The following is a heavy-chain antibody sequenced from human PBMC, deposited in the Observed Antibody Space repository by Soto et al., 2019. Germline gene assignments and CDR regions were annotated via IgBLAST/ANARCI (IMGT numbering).Heavy chain of an antibody. CDR1: GYTFTSYG. CDR2: ISAYNGNT. V-gene: IGHV1-18*01. J-gene: IGHJ5*02. D-gene: IGHD3-22*01. Sequence: QVQLVQSGAEVKKPGASVKVSCKASGYTFTSYGISWVRQAPGQGLEWMGWISAYNGNTNYAQKLQGRVTMTTDTSTRTADMELRSLRSDDTAVYYCVSHYYDSGGNWFDPWGQGTLVTVSS. CDR3: VSHYYDSGGNWFDP.